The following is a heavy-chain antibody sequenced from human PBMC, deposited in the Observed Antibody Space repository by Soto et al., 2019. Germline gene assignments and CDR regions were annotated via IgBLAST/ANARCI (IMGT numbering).Heavy chain of an antibody. CDR2: SRNKVKSYST. CDR3: ARRNDFWSGGDMDV. Sequence: EVQLVESGGGLVQPGGSLRLSCAVSGFTFSDHYMDWVRQAPGQGLEWVARSRNKVKSYSTGYAASVKGRFTVSRDDSKSLLYLKMTSLTTEDTAVYYCARRNDFWSGGDMDVWGQGTTVTVSS. D-gene: IGHD3-3*01. V-gene: IGHV3-72*01. J-gene: IGHJ6*02. CDR1: GFTFSDHY.